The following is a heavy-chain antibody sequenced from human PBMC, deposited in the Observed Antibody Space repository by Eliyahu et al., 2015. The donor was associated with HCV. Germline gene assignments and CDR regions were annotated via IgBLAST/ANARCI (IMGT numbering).Heavy chain of an antibody. CDR1: GFTFSSYG. CDR2: IWYDGSNK. V-gene: IGHV3-33*01. J-gene: IGHJ4*02. CDR3: ARELSSSRLDY. Sequence: QVQLVESGGGVVQPGRSLRLXCAASGFTFSSYGMXXVRQAPGKGLXWVAVIWYDGSNKYYADSVKGRFTISRDNSKNTLYLQMNSLRAEDTAVYYCARELSSSRLDYWGQGTLVTVSS. D-gene: IGHD6-6*01.